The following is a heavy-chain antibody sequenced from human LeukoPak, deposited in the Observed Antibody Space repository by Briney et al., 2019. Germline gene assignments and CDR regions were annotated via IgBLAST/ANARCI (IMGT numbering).Heavy chain of an antibody. V-gene: IGHV3-30*14. CDR1: GFTFSSYA. D-gene: IGHD3-16*02. CDR3: ARDRIRLGELSLSGAFDI. CDR2: IPYDGSNK. Sequence: GGSLRLSCAASGFTFSSYAMHWVRQAPGKGLEWVAVIPYDGSNKYYADSVKGRFTISRDNSKNTLYLQMNSLRAEDTAVYYCARDRIRLGELSLSGAFDIWGQGTMVTVSS. J-gene: IGHJ3*02.